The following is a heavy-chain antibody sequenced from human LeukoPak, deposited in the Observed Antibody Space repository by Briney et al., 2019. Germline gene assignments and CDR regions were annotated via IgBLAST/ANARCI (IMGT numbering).Heavy chain of an antibody. CDR2: INSDGSWT. Sequence: GGSLRLSCAASGNYWMHWVRQVPGKGLVWVSHINSDGSWTSYADSVKGRFTISKDNAKNTVYLQMSSLRAEDAAVYYCVSFYETYWGRGTLVTVSS. D-gene: IGHD2/OR15-2a*01. V-gene: IGHV3-74*01. J-gene: IGHJ4*02. CDR1: GNYW. CDR3: VSFYETY.